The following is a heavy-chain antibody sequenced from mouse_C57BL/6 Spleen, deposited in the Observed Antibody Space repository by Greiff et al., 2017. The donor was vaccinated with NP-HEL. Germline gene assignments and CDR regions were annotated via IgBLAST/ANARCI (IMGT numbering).Heavy chain of an antibody. D-gene: IGHD2-10*01. Sequence: VQLQQSGPELVKPGASVKISCKASGYTFTDYYMNWVKQSHGKSLEWIGDINPNNGGTSYNQKFKGKATLTVDKSSSTAYMELRSLTSEDSAVYYCASAYSKDYWGQGTTLTVSS. V-gene: IGHV1-26*01. CDR3: ASAYSKDY. CDR1: GYTFTDYY. J-gene: IGHJ2*01. CDR2: INPNNGGT.